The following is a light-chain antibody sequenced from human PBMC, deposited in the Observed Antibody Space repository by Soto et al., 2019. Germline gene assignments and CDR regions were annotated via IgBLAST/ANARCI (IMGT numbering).Light chain of an antibody. J-gene: IGKJ1*01. V-gene: IGKV3-15*01. CDR2: GAS. Sequence: ELVLAQSSATLSVSPGESVTLSCRATQTSGNKLACYLQRPGQAPRLLMYGASTRATDIPARFSGSGSGTEFTLTITGLQSEDFAVYYCQQYNGWPGTFGLGTQVDSK. CDR1: QTSGNK. CDR3: QQYNGWPGT.